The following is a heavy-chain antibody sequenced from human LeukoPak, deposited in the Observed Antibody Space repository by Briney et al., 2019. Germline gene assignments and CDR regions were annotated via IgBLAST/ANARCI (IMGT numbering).Heavy chain of an antibody. Sequence: GGSLRLSCAAHGFTFSDYYMSWSRQAPGKVLEWDSYISHSSSTIHYADSVNGRFTISIDNAKNSLYLQMNSLRAEDTAVYYCARDTDYNSSGTTFDYWGQGTLVTVSS. J-gene: IGHJ4*02. CDR2: ISHSSSTI. V-gene: IGHV3-11*01. D-gene: IGHD3-22*01. CDR3: ARDTDYNSSGTTFDY. CDR1: GFTFSDYY.